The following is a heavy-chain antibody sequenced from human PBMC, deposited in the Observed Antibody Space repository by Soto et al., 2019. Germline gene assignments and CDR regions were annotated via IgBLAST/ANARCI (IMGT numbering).Heavy chain of an antibody. CDR1: GGSLSSYY. Sequence: SETLSLTCTVSGGSLSSYYLSWIRQPPGKGLEWIGYIYYSGSTSYNPSLKSRVTISVDTSKNQFSLKLSSVTAADTAVYYCARRYGASFDYWGQGTLVTVSS. V-gene: IGHV4-59*01. CDR3: ARRYGASFDY. J-gene: IGHJ4*02. CDR2: IYYSGST. D-gene: IGHD4-17*01.